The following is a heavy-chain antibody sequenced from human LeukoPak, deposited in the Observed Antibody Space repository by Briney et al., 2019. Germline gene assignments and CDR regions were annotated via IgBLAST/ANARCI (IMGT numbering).Heavy chain of an antibody. V-gene: IGHV1-46*01. D-gene: IGHD6-13*01. J-gene: IGHJ4*02. CDR1: GYTFTGYY. CDR3: ARSGRKQLVDFDY. Sequence: ASVKLSCKASGYTFTGYYMHWVRQAPGQGLEWMGIINPSGGSTSYAQKFQGRVTMTRDTSTSTVYMELSSLRSEDTAVYYCARSGRKQLVDFDYWGQGTLATVSS. CDR2: INPSGGST.